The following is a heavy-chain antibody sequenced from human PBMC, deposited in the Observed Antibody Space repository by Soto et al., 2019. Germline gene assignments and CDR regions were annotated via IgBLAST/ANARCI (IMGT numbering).Heavy chain of an antibody. V-gene: IGHV3-21*01. CDR1: GFTFSSYS. J-gene: IGHJ5*02. CDR3: ARRGSRVVPAFP. D-gene: IGHD2-2*01. Sequence: VQLVESGGGLVQPGGSLRLSCAASGFTFSSYSMNWVRQAPGKGLEWVSSISSSSSYIYYADSVKGRFTMSRDNAKNSLYLQMNSLRAEDTAVYYCARRGSRVVPAFPWGQGPLVTVSS. CDR2: ISSSSSYI.